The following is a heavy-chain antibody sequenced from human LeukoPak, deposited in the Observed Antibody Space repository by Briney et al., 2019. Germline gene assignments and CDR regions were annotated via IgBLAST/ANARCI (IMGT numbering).Heavy chain of an antibody. CDR3: ARENGGYRLDAFDI. CDR2: IYHSGST. D-gene: IGHD1-26*01. Sequence: SETLSLICAVSGGSISSSNWWSWVRQPPGKGLEWIGEIYHSGSTNYNPSLKSRVTISVDKSKNQFSLKLSSVTAADTAVYYCARENGGYRLDAFDIWGQGTMVTVSS. CDR1: GGSISSSNW. J-gene: IGHJ3*02. V-gene: IGHV4-4*02.